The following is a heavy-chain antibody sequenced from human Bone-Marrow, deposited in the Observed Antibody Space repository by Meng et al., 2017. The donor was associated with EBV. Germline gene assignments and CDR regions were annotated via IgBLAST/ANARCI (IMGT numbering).Heavy chain of an antibody. J-gene: IGHJ5*02. CDR2: MDPSSGKT. D-gene: IGHD3-10*01. CDR3: AREVYASGSYRSDP. CDR1: GYTFTNYD. Sequence: GPLLQSGPGGKKPGASVKVAPNSSGYTFTNYDINWVRQAPGQGLEWMGWMDPSSGKTDYSQKFQGRVSMTRDTSISTAYMELSNVISEDTAVYYCAREVYASGSYRSDPWGQGTLVTVSS. V-gene: IGHV1-8*01.